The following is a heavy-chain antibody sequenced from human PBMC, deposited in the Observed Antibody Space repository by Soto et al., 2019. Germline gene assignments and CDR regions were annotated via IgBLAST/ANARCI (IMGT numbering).Heavy chain of an antibody. V-gene: IGHV3-7*05. Sequence: GRSLRLSCAVSGFTFTSYWMTWVRQAPGKGLEWVANIKEDGSEKNYVDSVKGRFTISRDNAKNSLYLQMNSLRAEDTAVYYCARAGSETDYWGQGTLVTVSS. J-gene: IGHJ4*02. D-gene: IGHD3-10*01. CDR2: IKEDGSEK. CDR1: GFTFTSYW. CDR3: ARAGSETDY.